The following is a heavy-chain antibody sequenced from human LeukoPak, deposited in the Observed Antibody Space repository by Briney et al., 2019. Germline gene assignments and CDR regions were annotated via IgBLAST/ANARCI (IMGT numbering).Heavy chain of an antibody. CDR3: ARVPIAAAPYFDY. Sequence: SVKVSCKASGGTFSSYAISWVRQAPGQGLEWMGRIIPILGIANYAQKFQGRVTITADKSTSTAYMELSSLRSEDTAVYYCARVPIAAAPYFDYWGQGTLVTVSS. J-gene: IGHJ4*02. CDR2: IIPILGIA. D-gene: IGHD6-13*01. CDR1: GGTFSSYA. V-gene: IGHV1-69*04.